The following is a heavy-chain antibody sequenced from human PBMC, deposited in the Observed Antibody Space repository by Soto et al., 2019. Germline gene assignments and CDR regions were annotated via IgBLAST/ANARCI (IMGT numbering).Heavy chain of an antibody. V-gene: IGHV5-10-1*01. CDR2: IDPSDSYT. Sequence: GESLKISCKGSGYSFTSYWISWVRQMPVKGLEWMGRIDPSDSYTNYSPSFQGHVTISADKSISTAYLQWSSLKASDTSMYYCASRAVAGTRGLDYWGQETLVTVSS. CDR1: GYSFTSYW. J-gene: IGHJ4*02. D-gene: IGHD6-19*01. CDR3: ASRAVAGTRGLDY.